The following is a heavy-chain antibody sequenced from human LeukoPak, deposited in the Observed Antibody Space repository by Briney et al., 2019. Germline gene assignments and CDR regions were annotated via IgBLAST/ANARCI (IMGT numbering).Heavy chain of an antibody. D-gene: IGHD4/OR15-4a*01. CDR1: GHTFTGYY. V-gene: IGHV1-2*02. CDR3: ARGFYGGYYYYYYMDV. Sequence: GASVKVSCKASGHTFTGYYMHWVRQAPGQGLEWMGWINPNSGGTNYAQKFQGRVTMTRDTSISTAYLQWSSLKASDTAMYYCARGFYGGYYYYYYMDVWGKGTTVTVSS. J-gene: IGHJ6*03. CDR2: INPNSGGT.